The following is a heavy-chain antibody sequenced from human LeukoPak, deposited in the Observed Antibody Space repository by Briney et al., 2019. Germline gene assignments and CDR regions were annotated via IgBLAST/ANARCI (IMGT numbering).Heavy chain of an antibody. CDR2: ISGRGGST. D-gene: IGHD2-8*01. J-gene: IGHJ4*02. V-gene: IGHV3-23*01. CDR3: AKASENYCTNGVCYTSYYFDY. Sequence: GGSLRLSCAASGFTFSSYAMSWVRQAPGKGLEWVSAISGRGGSTYYADSVKGRFTISRDNSKNTLYLQMNSLRAEDTAVYYCAKASENYCTNGVCYTSYYFDYWGQGTLVTVSS. CDR1: GFTFSSYA.